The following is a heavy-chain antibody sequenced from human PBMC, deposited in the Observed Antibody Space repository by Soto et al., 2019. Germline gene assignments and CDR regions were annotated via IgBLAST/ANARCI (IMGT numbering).Heavy chain of an antibody. Sequence: PSETLSLTCAVSGYSISSGYYWGWIRQPPGKGLEWIGSIYHSGSTYYNPSLKSRVTISVDTSKNQFSLKLSSVTAADTAVYYCARDRTRYCSSTSCYTSWFDPWGQGTLVTVSS. D-gene: IGHD2-2*02. J-gene: IGHJ5*02. CDR1: GYSISSGYY. CDR2: IYHSGST. V-gene: IGHV4-38-2*02. CDR3: ARDRTRYCSSTSCYTSWFDP.